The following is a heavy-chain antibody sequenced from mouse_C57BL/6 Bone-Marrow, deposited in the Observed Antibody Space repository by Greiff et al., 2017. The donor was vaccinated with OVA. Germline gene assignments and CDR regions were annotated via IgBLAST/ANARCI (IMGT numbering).Heavy chain of an antibody. D-gene: IGHD1-1*01. Sequence: QVQLQQPGTELVKPGASVKLSCKASGYTFTSYWMHWVKPRPGQGLEWIGNINPSNGGTNYNEKFKSKATLTVDKSSSTAYMQLSSLTSEDSAVYYCARTGYYGSLWYFDVWGTGTTVTVSS. CDR2: INPSNGGT. J-gene: IGHJ1*03. CDR3: ARTGYYGSLWYFDV. CDR1: GYTFTSYW. V-gene: IGHV1-53*01.